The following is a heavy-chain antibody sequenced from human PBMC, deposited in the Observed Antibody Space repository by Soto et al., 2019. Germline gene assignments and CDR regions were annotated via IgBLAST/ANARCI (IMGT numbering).Heavy chain of an antibody. CDR2: IYQGGTP. D-gene: IGHD2-21*02. J-gene: IGHJ4*02. V-gene: IGHV4-31*02. CDR1: GGSISSGGYY. CDR3: ARDLRLDS. Sequence: SETLSLTCTVSGGSISSGGYYWNWIRQYPGKGLEWIAYIYQGGTPYYNPSLKSRATISIDRSKNQFSLMLDSVTAADTAVYYCARDLRLDSWGPGTLVTVSS.